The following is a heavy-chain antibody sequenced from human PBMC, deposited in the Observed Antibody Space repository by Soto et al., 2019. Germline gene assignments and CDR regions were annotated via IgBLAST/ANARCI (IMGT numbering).Heavy chain of an antibody. J-gene: IGHJ4*02. V-gene: IGHV3-7*01. Sequence: EVQLVESGGGLVQPGGSLRLSCAASGFSISNFWMSWVRQAPGKGLEWVANIKQDGSEKYYVDSVKGRFTISRDNAKNSLYLQMNSLRAEDTATYYCTSPFYYDTSGYDWGQGTLVTVSP. CDR1: GFSISNFW. D-gene: IGHD3-22*01. CDR3: TSPFYYDTSGYD. CDR2: IKQDGSEK.